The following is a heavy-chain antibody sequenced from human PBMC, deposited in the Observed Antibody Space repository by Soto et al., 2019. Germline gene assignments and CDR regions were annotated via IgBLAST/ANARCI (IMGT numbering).Heavy chain of an antibody. D-gene: IGHD1-26*01. CDR1: GFSVSSTF. CDR2: IYSGGST. J-gene: IGHJ4*02. CDR3: ARDVYSGSYLLDY. Sequence: EVQLVESGGGLIQPGGSLRLSCAASGFSVSSTFMSWVRQAPGKGLEWVSVIYSGGSTYYADSVKGRFTISRDNSKNTLYLQMNSLRAEDTAVYYCARDVYSGSYLLDYWGQGTLVTVSS. V-gene: IGHV3-53*01.